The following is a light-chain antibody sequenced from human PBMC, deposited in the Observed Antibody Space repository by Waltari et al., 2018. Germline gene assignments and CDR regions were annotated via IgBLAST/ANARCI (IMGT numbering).Light chain of an antibody. V-gene: IGLV2-14*01. Sequence: QSALTQPASVSGTPGQSITISCTGTSSDIGTYNFVSWYQQHPGKVPKLMIFDVTKRPSGVSERFFGSKSANTASLTISGLQAEDEANYYCTSYTTSSTWVFGGGTRLTVL. CDR1: SSDIGTYNF. CDR3: TSYTTSSTWV. CDR2: DVT. J-gene: IGLJ3*02.